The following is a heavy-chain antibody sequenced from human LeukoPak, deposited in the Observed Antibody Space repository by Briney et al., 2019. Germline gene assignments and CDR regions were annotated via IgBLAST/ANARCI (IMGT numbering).Heavy chain of an antibody. CDR1: SGSISTSNYY. D-gene: IGHD3-16*02. CDR3: ARQIRYDYVWGSYRIDYFDH. CDR2: INYGGTT. Sequence: SETLSLTCTVSSGSISTSNYYWGWIRQPPGTGLEWIGSINYGGTTHYNPSLKSRVTISIDTSKNQFSLKLRSVTAADTAVYHCARQIRYDYVWGSYRIDYFDHWGQGTLVTVSS. V-gene: IGHV4-39*01. J-gene: IGHJ4*02.